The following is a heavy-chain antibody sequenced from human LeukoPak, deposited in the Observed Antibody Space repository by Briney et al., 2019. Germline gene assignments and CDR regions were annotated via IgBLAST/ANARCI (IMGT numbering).Heavy chain of an antibody. Sequence: GSLRLSCSASGFTFSTYWMSWIRQPPGKGLEWIGEINHSGSTNYNPSLKSRVTISVDTSKNQFSLKLSSVTAADTAVYYCARGRRSSSWYGGRIDYWGQGTLVTVSS. CDR1: GFTFSTYW. CDR2: INHSGST. V-gene: IGHV4-34*01. J-gene: IGHJ4*02. D-gene: IGHD6-13*01. CDR3: ARGRRSSSWYGGRIDY.